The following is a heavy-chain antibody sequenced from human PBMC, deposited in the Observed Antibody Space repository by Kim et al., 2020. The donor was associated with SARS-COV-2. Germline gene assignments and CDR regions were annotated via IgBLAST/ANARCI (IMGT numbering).Heavy chain of an antibody. Sequence: VDSVKGRFTSSRDNSKNTLYLQMNSLRAEDTAVYYCAKSEDYDSSGHYSYWGQGTLVTVSS. D-gene: IGHD3-22*01. V-gene: IGHV3-30*02. J-gene: IGHJ4*02. CDR3: AKSEDYDSSGHYSY.